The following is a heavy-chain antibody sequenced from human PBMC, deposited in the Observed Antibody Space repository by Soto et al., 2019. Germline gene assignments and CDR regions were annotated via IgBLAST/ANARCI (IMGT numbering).Heavy chain of an antibody. CDR2: IYYSGST. D-gene: IGHD3-10*01. Sequence: QVQLQESGPGLVKPSQTLSLTCTVSGGSISSGDYYWSWIRQPPGKGLEWIGYIYYSGSTYYNPSLTSRVTISVDTSKNQFSLKLSSVTAADTAVYYCARVGGFGATTIDYWGQGTRVTVSS. CDR3: ARVGGFGATTIDY. J-gene: IGHJ4*02. CDR1: GGSISSGDYY. V-gene: IGHV4-30-4*01.